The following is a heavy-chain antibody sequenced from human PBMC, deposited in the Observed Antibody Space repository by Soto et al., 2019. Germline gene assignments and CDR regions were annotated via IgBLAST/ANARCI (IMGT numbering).Heavy chain of an antibody. J-gene: IGHJ4*02. CDR1: GFTFSSYW. CDR2: IKQDGSEK. Sequence: EVQLVESGGGLVQPGGSLRLSCAASGFTFSSYWMSWVRQAPGKGLEWVANIKQDGSEKYYVDSVKGRFTISRDNXKNSLYLQMNSLRAEDTAVYYCARSPVEMATIFDYWGQGTLVTVSS. D-gene: IGHD5-12*01. CDR3: ARSPVEMATIFDY. V-gene: IGHV3-7*01.